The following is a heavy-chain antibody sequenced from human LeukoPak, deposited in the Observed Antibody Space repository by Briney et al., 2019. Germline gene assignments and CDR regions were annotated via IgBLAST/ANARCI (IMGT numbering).Heavy chain of an antibody. CDR2: IYYSGST. J-gene: IGHJ4*02. D-gene: IGHD4-11*01. CDR3: ARGPVSDYSNY. Sequence: SETLSLTCTVSGVSISSGGYYWSWIRQHPGKGLEWIGYIYYSGSTYYNPSLKSRLTISLDTSNNQFSLKLSSVTAADTAVYYCARGPVSDYSNYWGQGTLVTVSS. V-gene: IGHV4-31*03. CDR1: GVSISSGGYY.